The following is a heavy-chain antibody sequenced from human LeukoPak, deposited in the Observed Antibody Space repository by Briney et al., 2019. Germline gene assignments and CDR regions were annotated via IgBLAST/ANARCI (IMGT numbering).Heavy chain of an antibody. V-gene: IGHV4-59*01. J-gene: IGHJ4*02. Sequence: PSETLSLTCTVSGGSISSYYWSWIRQPPGKGLEWIGYIYYSGSTNYNPSLKSRVTISVDTSKNQFSLQLSSVTAADTAVYYCAREYHDILTGYFYFDYWGQGTLVTVSS. CDR2: IYYSGST. CDR3: AREYHDILTGYFYFDY. D-gene: IGHD3-9*01. CDR1: GGSISSYY.